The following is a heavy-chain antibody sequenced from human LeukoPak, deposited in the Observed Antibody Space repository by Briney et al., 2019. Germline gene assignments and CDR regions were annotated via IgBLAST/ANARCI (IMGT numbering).Heavy chain of an antibody. CDR2: FDPEDGET. Sequence: GASVTVSCKVSGYTLTELSMHWVRQAPGKGLEWMGGFDPEDGETIYAQKLQGRVTMTEDTSTDTAYMELSSLRSEDTAVYYCATFLAPPHYYYGMDVGGKGTTVTVSS. J-gene: IGHJ6*04. CDR3: ATFLAPPHYYYGMDV. D-gene: IGHD3-3*02. CDR1: GYTLTELS. V-gene: IGHV1-24*01.